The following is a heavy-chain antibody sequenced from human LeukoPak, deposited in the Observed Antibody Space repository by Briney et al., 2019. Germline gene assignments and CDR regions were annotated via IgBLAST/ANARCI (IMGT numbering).Heavy chain of an antibody. J-gene: IGHJ3*02. CDR1: GGSISNYY. V-gene: IGHV4-4*07. CDR2: IYPSGST. Sequence: SETLSLTCTVSGGSISNYYWSWIRQPAGKGLEWIGRIYPSGSTYYNPSLKSRVTISVDTSKNQFSLKLNSVTAADTAVYYCARDRGIAAAADAFDIWGQGTMVTVSS. CDR3: ARDRGIAAAADAFDI. D-gene: IGHD6-13*01.